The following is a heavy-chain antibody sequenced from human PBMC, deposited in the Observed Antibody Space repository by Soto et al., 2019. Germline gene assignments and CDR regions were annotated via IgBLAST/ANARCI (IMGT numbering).Heavy chain of an antibody. CDR2: IWYDGSNK. CDR3: ARYSGYDSPYYYYYGMDV. CDR1: GFTFSSYG. V-gene: IGHV3-33*01. J-gene: IGHJ6*02. Sequence: GGSLRLSCAASGFTFSSYGMHWVRQAPGKGLEWVAVIWYDGSNKYYADSVKGRFTISRDNSKNTLYLQMNSLRAEDTAVYYCARYSGYDSPYYYYYGMDVWGQGTTVTVSS. D-gene: IGHD5-12*01.